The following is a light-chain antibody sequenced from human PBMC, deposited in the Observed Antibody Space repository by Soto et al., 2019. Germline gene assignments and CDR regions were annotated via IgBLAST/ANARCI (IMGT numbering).Light chain of an antibody. V-gene: IGKV3-15*01. Sequence: EIVMTQSPATLSVFLGERATLSCRASQNINSNLAWYQQKPGQAPRLLIYGASTRATGVPARFSGSGSGTQFTLTISSLQSEDFAVYYCQQYHHCPRTFGQGTKVEI. J-gene: IGKJ1*01. CDR1: QNINSN. CDR3: QQYHHCPRT. CDR2: GAS.